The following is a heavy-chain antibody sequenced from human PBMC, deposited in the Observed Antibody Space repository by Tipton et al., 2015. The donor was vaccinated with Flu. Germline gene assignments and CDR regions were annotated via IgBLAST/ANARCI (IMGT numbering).Heavy chain of an antibody. D-gene: IGHD3-10*01. CDR3: ARASGSGTYVIFDY. CDR2: IYSGGST. J-gene: IGHJ4*02. V-gene: IGHV4-59*08. Sequence: TLSLTCTVSGASINSNFWSWIRQSPGKGLEWIGYIYSGGSTKYNPYFESRVTMSIDTPKNQFSLKVTSVTAADTAVYYCARASGSGTYVIFDYWGQGTLVTVSS. CDR1: GASINSNF.